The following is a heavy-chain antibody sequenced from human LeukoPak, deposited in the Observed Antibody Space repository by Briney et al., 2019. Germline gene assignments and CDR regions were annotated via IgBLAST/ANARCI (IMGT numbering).Heavy chain of an antibody. V-gene: IGHV1-8*01. CDR3: ARGRQYDFWSGYYRNPYYYYGMDV. Sequence: ASVKVSCKASGYTFTSYDINWVRQATGQGLEWMGWMNPNSGNTGYAQKFQGRVTMTRNTSISTAYMELSSLRSEHTAVYYCARGRQYDFWSGYYRNPYYYYGMDVWGQGTTVTVSS. D-gene: IGHD3-3*01. CDR2: MNPNSGNT. CDR1: GYTFTSYD. J-gene: IGHJ6*02.